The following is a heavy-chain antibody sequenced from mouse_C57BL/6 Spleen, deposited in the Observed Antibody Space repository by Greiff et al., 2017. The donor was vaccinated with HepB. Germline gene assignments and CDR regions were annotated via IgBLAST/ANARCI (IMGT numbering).Heavy chain of an antibody. Sequence: QVHVKQPGAELVRPGTSVKLSCKASGYTFTSYWMHWVKQRPGQGLEWIGVIDPSDSYTNYNQKFKGKATLTVDTSSSTAYMQLSSLTSEDSAVYYCARGADDYYGSRDYWGQGTTLTVSS. CDR3: ARGADDYYGSRDY. CDR2: IDPSDSYT. V-gene: IGHV1-59*01. D-gene: IGHD1-1*01. CDR1: GYTFTSYW. J-gene: IGHJ2*01.